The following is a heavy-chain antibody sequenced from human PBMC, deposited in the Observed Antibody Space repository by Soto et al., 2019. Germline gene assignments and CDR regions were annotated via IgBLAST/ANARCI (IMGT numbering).Heavy chain of an antibody. CDR2: ISAYNGNT. Sequence: ASVKVSCKASGYTFTSYGISWVRQAPGQGLEWMGWISAYNGNTNYAQKLQGRVTMTTDISTSTAYMELRSLSADDPAVYYCAREGDGDCSSTSCYGSWFDPWGQGTLVTVSS. D-gene: IGHD2-2*03. CDR3: AREGDGDCSSTSCYGSWFDP. V-gene: IGHV1-18*01. J-gene: IGHJ5*02. CDR1: GYTFTSYG.